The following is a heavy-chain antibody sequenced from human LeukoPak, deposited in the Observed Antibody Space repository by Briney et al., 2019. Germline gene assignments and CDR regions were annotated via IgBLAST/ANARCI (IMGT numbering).Heavy chain of an antibody. D-gene: IGHD1-26*01. V-gene: IGHV3-23*01. J-gene: IGHJ5*02. Sequence: GGSLRLSCAASGFTFRDAAMTWVRQAPGKGPEWVSLISSSGANAYYADSVKGRFTISRDNSKNTRYLQMNNLRGEDTAEYYCAKDMELASWGQGTLVTVSS. CDR2: ISSSGANA. CDR3: AKDMELAS. CDR1: GFTFRDAA.